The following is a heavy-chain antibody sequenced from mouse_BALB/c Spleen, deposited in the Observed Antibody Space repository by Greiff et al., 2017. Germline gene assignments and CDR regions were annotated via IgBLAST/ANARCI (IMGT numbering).Heavy chain of an antibody. Sequence: ESGPGLVKPSQSLSLTCSVTGYSITSGYYWNWIRQFPGNKLEWMGYISYDGSNNYNPSLKNRISITRDTSKNQFFRKLNSVTTEDTATYYCALMITTGFAYWGQGTLVTVSA. CDR3: ALMITTGFAY. CDR1: GYSITSGYY. J-gene: IGHJ3*01. V-gene: IGHV3-6*02. D-gene: IGHD2-4*01. CDR2: ISYDGSN.